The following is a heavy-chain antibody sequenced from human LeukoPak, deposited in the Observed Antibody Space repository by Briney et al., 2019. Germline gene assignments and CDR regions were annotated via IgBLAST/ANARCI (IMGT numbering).Heavy chain of an antibody. CDR2: INPNSGGT. J-gene: IGHJ4*02. CDR1: GYSFTGYY. Sequence: VASVKVSCKASGYSFTGYYLHWVRQAPGQGLEWMGWINPNSGGTNYAQKFQGRVTMTRDTSISTAYMELSRLRSDDTAVYYCARSSSWYSSLVDAGTFDYWGQRTLVTVSS. D-gene: IGHD6-13*01. CDR3: ARSSSWYSSLVDAGTFDY. V-gene: IGHV1-2*02.